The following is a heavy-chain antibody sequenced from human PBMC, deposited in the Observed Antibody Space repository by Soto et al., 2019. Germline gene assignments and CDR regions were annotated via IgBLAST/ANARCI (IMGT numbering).Heavy chain of an antibody. Sequence: GGSLRLSCAASGFTFSSYAMSWVRQAPGKGLEWVSAISGSGGSTYYADSVKGRFTISRDNSKNTLYLPMNSLRAEDTAVYYCAKEGRSGYDLSLGYYYYMDVWGKGTTVTVSS. CDR3: AKEGRSGYDLSLGYYYYMDV. CDR1: GFTFSSYA. CDR2: ISGSGGST. J-gene: IGHJ6*03. D-gene: IGHD5-12*01. V-gene: IGHV3-23*01.